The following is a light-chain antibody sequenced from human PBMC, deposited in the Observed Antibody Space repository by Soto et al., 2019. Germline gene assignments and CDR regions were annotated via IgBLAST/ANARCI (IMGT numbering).Light chain of an antibody. V-gene: IGKV3-20*01. Sequence: EIVLTQSPGTLSLFPGERATLSCRASQSVTNNFLAWYRQKPGQAPRLLIYGASRRATGIPDRFSGSGSGTDFTLTISRLEPEDFAVYYCQQYGSAPKTFGQGTEVEIK. J-gene: IGKJ1*01. CDR3: QQYGSAPKT. CDR2: GAS. CDR1: QSVTNNF.